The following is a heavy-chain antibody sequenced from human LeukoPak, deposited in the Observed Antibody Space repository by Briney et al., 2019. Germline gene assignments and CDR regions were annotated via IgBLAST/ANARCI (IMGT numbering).Heavy chain of an antibody. CDR1: GYTFTGYY. CDR2: INPNSGGT. CDR3: AIGSPLTVDFDWSYYYYGMDV. D-gene: IGHD3-9*01. Sequence: GASVKVSCKASGYTFTGYYMHWVRQAPGQGLEWMGWINPNSGGTNYAQKFQGRVTMTRDTSISTAYMELSRLRSDDTAVYYCAIGSPLTVDFDWSYYYYGMDVWGQGTTVTVSS. J-gene: IGHJ6*02. V-gene: IGHV1-2*02.